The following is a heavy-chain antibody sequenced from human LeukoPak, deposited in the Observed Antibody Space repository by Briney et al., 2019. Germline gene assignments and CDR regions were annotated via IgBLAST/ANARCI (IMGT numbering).Heavy chain of an antibody. CDR1: GGSISSYY. J-gene: IGHJ4*02. D-gene: IGHD2-21*01. V-gene: IGHV4-59*01. CDR3: ARASPGLFDC. Sequence: SETLSLTCTVSGGSISSYYWNWIRQPPGKGLERIGFIYYSGSTNYSPSLKSRVTISVDTSKNQFSLKLSSVTAADTAVYYCARASPGLFDCWGQGTLVTVSS. CDR2: IYYSGST.